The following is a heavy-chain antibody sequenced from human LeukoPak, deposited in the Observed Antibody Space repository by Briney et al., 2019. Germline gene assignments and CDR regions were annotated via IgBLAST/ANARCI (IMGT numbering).Heavy chain of an antibody. CDR3: ARGAYSSGWYYFDY. J-gene: IGHJ4*02. Sequence: GGSLRLSCAASGFTFSSYSMNWVRQAPGKGLEWISYITSSSDHIFYADSVRGRFTMSRDDAKKSLYLQMNSLRAEDTAVYYCARGAYSSGWYYFDYWGQGTLVTVSS. CDR1: GFTFSSYS. D-gene: IGHD6-19*01. V-gene: IGHV3-48*01. CDR2: ITSSSDHI.